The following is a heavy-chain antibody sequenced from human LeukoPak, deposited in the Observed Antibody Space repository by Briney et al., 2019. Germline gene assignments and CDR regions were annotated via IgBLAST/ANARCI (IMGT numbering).Heavy chain of an antibody. Sequence: SETLSLTCAVYGGSFSGYYWSWIHQPPGKGLEWIGEINHSGSTNYNPSLKSRVTISVDTSKNQFSLKLSSVTAADTAVYYCARVAGRLIDYWRQGTLVTVSS. CDR1: GGSFSGYY. CDR3: ARVAGRLIDY. J-gene: IGHJ4*02. V-gene: IGHV4-34*01. D-gene: IGHD2-8*01. CDR2: INHSGST.